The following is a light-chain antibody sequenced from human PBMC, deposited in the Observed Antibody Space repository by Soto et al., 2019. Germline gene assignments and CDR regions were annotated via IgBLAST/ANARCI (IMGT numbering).Light chain of an antibody. CDR2: EVN. V-gene: IGLV2-8*01. CDR3: TSYAGGNNV. J-gene: IGLJ1*01. CDR1: SSDVGGYNY. Sequence: QSALTQPPSASGSPGQSVTISCTGTSSDVGGYNYVSWYQQHPGKVPKLMIYEVNKRPSGVPDRFSGSMSGNTASLTVTGLQAEDEADYYCTSYAGGNNVFGTGTKVTVL.